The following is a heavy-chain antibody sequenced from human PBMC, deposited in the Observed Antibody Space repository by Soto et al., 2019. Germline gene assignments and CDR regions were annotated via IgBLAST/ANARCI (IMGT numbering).Heavy chain of an antibody. CDR1: GFTFSSYS. D-gene: IGHD3-10*01. V-gene: IGHV3-21*01. Sequence: GGSLRLSCAASGFTFSSYSMNWVRQAPGKGLEWVSSISSSSSYIYYADSVKGRFTISRDNAKNSLYLQMNSLRAEDTAVYYCAREHGFGAFDIWGQGTMVTVSS. CDR3: AREHGFGAFDI. CDR2: ISSSSSYI. J-gene: IGHJ3*02.